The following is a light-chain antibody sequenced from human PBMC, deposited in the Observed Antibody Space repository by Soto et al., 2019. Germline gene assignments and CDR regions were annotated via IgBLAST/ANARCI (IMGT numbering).Light chain of an antibody. CDR3: GAWDNSLSARL. Sequence: QSALTQPPSVSAAPGQKVTISCSGRSSNIGDNFVALYQQLPGAAPQLLIYDDDKRPSGIPDRFSGSKSGTSATLGISGLQTGDEADYYCGAWDNSLSARLFGGGTKVTVL. CDR2: DDD. J-gene: IGLJ2*01. V-gene: IGLV1-51*01. CDR1: SSNIGDNF.